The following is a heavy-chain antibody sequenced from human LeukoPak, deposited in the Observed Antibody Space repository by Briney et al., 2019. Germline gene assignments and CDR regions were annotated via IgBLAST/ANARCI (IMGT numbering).Heavy chain of an antibody. CDR3: ARGSLVLELLSYYYYYYMDV. CDR1: GYTFTSYD. D-gene: IGHD3-3*01. Sequence: ASVKVSCKASGYTFTSYDINWVRQATGQGLEWMGWMNPNSGNTGYAQKFQGRVTMTRNTSISTAYMELSSLRSEDTAVYYCARGSLVLELLSYYYYYYMDVWGKGTTVTVS. V-gene: IGHV1-8*01. CDR2: MNPNSGNT. J-gene: IGHJ6*03.